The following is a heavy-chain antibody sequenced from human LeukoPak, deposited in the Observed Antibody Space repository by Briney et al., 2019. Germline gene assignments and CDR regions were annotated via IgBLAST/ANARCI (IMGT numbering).Heavy chain of an antibody. CDR3: AREVSGPFDY. Sequence: PSETLSLTCTVSGGSISSYYWSWIRRPPGKGLEWIGYIYYSGSTNYNPSLKSRVTISVDTSKNQFSLKLSSVTAADTAVYYCAREVSGPFDYWGQGTLVTVSS. CDR2: IYYSGST. V-gene: IGHV4-59*01. D-gene: IGHD2-15*01. J-gene: IGHJ4*02. CDR1: GGSISSYY.